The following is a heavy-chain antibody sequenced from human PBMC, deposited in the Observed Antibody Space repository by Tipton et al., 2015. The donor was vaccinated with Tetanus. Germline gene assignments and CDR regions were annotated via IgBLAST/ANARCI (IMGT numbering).Heavy chain of an antibody. CDR2: INHRGGT. Sequence: TLSLTCDVSGGSFSGNYWSWIRQSPGKGLEWIGEINHRGGTMYNPSLKSRVTISVDTSKNQFSLKLNSVTAADTAVYYCAREGAPRAFDIWGQGTMVTVSS. CDR1: GGSFSGNY. V-gene: IGHV4-34*09. J-gene: IGHJ3*02. CDR3: AREGAPRAFDI.